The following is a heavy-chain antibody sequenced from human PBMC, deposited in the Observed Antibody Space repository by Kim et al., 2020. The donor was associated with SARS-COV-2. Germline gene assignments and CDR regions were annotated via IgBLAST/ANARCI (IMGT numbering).Heavy chain of an antibody. CDR2: EK. V-gene: IGHV3-7*03. Sequence: EKYYVDSVKGRFTIARDNAKNSLYLQMNSLGAEDTAVYFCARDYSGSYDYWGQGTLVTVSS. CDR3: ARDYSGSYDY. D-gene: IGHD6-19*01. J-gene: IGHJ4*02.